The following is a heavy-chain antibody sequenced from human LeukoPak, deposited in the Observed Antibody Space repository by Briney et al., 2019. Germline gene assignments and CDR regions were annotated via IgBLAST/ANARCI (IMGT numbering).Heavy chain of an antibody. Sequence: SETLSLTCTVSGGSISSSSYYWGWIRQPPGKGLEWIGSIYYSGSTYYNPSLKSRVTISVDTSKNQFSLKLSSVTAADTAVYYCARGYSGSYGVDYWGQGTLVTVSS. J-gene: IGHJ4*02. CDR2: IYYSGST. CDR3: ARGYSGSYGVDY. V-gene: IGHV4-39*07. CDR1: GGSISSSSYY. D-gene: IGHD1-26*01.